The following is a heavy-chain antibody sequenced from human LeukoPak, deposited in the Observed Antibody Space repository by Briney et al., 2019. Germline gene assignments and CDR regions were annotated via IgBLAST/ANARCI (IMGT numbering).Heavy chain of an antibody. V-gene: IGHV4-30-4*01. D-gene: IGHD3-9*01. J-gene: IGHJ4*02. CDR3: TTMGRYFDENDY. Sequence: SETLSLTCTVSGGSISSGDYYWSWIRQPPGKGLEWIGYIYYSGSTYYNPSLKSRVTISVDTSKNQFSLKLSSVTAADTAVYYCTTMGRYFDENDYWGQGTLVTVSS. CDR2: IYYSGST. CDR1: GGSISSGDYY.